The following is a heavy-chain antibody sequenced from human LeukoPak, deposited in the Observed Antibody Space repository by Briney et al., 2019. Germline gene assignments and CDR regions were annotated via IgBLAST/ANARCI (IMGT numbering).Heavy chain of an antibody. CDR1: GGSISSSNW. Sequence: SETLSLTCAVSGGSISSSNWWSWVRQPPGKGLEWIGEIYHSGSTNYNPSLKSRAYIAVDKSNNQLSLRLTSVTAADTAIYYCARDLGSSTPRGYWGQGTLVTVSS. D-gene: IGHD6-13*01. J-gene: IGHJ4*02. V-gene: IGHV4-4*02. CDR2: IYHSGST. CDR3: ARDLGSSTPRGY.